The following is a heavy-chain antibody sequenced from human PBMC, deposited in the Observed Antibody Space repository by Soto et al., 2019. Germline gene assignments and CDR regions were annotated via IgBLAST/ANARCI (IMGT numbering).Heavy chain of an antibody. V-gene: IGHV3-7*03. J-gene: IGHJ4*02. Sequence: GGSLRLSCAASGFTFSSYWMSWVRQAPGKGLEWVANIKQRGSENSYVDSVKGRFTISRDNAKNSLYLQMNSLRAEDTAVYYCARVTNYYNSSRYYSYYFDHWGQGILVTVSS. D-gene: IGHD3-22*01. CDR1: GFTFSSYW. CDR2: IKQRGSEN. CDR3: ARVTNYYNSSRYYSYYFDH.